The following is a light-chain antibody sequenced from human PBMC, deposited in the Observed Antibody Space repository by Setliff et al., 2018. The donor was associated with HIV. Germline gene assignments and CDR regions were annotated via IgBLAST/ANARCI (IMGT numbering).Light chain of an antibody. J-gene: IGLJ2*01. CDR2: EVN. CDR1: SSDVGSPLSS. Sequence: SSDVGSPLSSVSWYQQNPGEVPKLLIFEVNRRPSGISDRFSASKSGDTASLTISGLQTEDEGDYYCCSYGRGDIWIFGGGTK. V-gene: IGLV2-23*02. CDR3: CSYGRGDIWI.